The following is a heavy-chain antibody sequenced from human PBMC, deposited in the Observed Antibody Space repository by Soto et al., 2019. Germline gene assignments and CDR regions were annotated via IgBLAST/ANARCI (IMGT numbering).Heavy chain of an antibody. CDR1: GFTFNIYA. Sequence: GGSLRLSCAVSGFTFNIYAMSWVRQAPGKGLEWVSGISGSGASTYYAHSVKGRFTISRDNSKNTVYLQMNSLRAEDTAVYYCAEGPMIVVIPPDYWGQGTLVTVSS. D-gene: IGHD3-22*01. CDR3: AEGPMIVVIPPDY. J-gene: IGHJ4*02. V-gene: IGHV3-23*01. CDR2: ISGSGAST.